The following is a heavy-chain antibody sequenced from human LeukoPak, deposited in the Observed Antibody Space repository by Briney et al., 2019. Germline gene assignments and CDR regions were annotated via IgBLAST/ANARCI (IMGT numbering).Heavy chain of an antibody. CDR3: AKDFPYGDYGVY. CDR2: ISSSGGST. Sequence: GGSLKLSCAASGFTFSSYAMSWVRRAPGKGLQWVSTISSSGGSTYYADSVKGRFTISRDNSKNTLYLQMNSLRAEDTAVYYCAKDFPYGDYGVYWGQGTLVTVSS. D-gene: IGHD4-17*01. V-gene: IGHV3-23*01. J-gene: IGHJ4*02. CDR1: GFTFSSYA.